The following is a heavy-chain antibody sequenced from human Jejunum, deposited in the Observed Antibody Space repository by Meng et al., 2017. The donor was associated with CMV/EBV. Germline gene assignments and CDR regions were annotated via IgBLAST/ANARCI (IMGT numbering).Heavy chain of an antibody. J-gene: IGHJ5*01. CDR3: ARAGSASWSPDS. CDR1: RFPFSSYA. V-gene: IGHV3-30*04. D-gene: IGHD2-2*01. CDR2: ISYDGVNK. Sequence: SCAASRFPFSSYAMHWVRQAPSKGLEWVAVISYDGVNKHYADSVKGRFTISRDISKNTLFLQMNSLRVDDTAVYYCARAGSASWSPDSWGQGTLVTVSS.